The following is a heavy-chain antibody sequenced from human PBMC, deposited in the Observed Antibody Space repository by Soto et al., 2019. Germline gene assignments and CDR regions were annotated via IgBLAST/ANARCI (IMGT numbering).Heavy chain of an antibody. CDR2: ISGSGGST. Sequence: PGEALKISCAASGFTFSSYAMSWVRQAPGKGLEWGSAISGSGGSTYYADSGKGRFTISRDNSKNTLYLQMNSLRAEDTAVYYCAKPSPGGGFWSGYAYWGQGTLVTVS. D-gene: IGHD3-3*01. CDR1: GFTFSSYA. CDR3: AKPSPGGGFWSGYAY. J-gene: IGHJ4*02. V-gene: IGHV3-23*01.